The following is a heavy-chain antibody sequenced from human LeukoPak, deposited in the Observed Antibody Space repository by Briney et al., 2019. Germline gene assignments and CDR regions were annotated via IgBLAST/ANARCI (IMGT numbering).Heavy chain of an antibody. CDR2: INPNSGGT. CDR3: ARAYAADYYYGSGSYYNDY. J-gene: IGHJ4*02. Sequence: GASVKVSCKASGYTFTGYYMHWVRQAPGQGLEWMGWINPNSGGTNYAQKFQGRVTMTRDTSISTAYMELSRLRSDDTAVYYCARAYAADYYYGSGSYYNDYWGQGTLVTVSS. V-gene: IGHV1-2*02. D-gene: IGHD3-10*01. CDR1: GYTFTGYY.